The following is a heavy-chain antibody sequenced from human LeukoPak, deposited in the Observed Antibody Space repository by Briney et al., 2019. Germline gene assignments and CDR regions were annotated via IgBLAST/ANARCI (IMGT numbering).Heavy chain of an antibody. Sequence: PGGSLRLSCAASGFTFSNAWMSWVRQASGKGLEWVGRIRSRANDYATAYAASVKGRFTISRDDSKNTAYLQMNSLKTEDTAMYYCTVHPFDIWDAFDIWGQGTMVTVSS. D-gene: IGHD3-16*01. V-gene: IGHV3-73*01. CDR1: GFTFSNAW. J-gene: IGHJ3*02. CDR2: IRSRANDYAT. CDR3: TVHPFDIWDAFDI.